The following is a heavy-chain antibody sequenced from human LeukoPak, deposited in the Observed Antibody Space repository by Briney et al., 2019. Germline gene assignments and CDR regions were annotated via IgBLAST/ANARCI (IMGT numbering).Heavy chain of an antibody. D-gene: IGHD3-16*01. CDR1: GGSIGNYY. V-gene: IGHV4-59*01. CDR3: ARDKGVRAFDI. J-gene: IGHJ3*02. Sequence: PSETLSLTCTVSGGSIGNYYWSWIRQTPGKGLEWIGYIYYSGSTNYNPSLKSRVTISVDTSKNQFSLKLSSVTAADTAVYYCARDKGVRAFDIWGQGTMVTVSS. CDR2: IYYSGST.